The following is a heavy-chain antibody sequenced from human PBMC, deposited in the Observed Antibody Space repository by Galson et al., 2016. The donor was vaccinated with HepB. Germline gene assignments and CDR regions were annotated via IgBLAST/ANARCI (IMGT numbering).Heavy chain of an antibody. V-gene: IGHV3-23*01. CDR3: AKDRDSGWRYWYFDI. CDR2: MPARGRDI. CDR1: GFRFSIYA. J-gene: IGHJ2*01. D-gene: IGHD6-19*01. Sequence: SLRLSCAASGFRFSIYAMAWVRQTPAKGLEWVSSMPARGRDIYYLDSVRGRFTISRDDSRKTLYLHMNNLRADDTAVYYCAKDRDSGWRYWYFDIWGRGTLVTVSS.